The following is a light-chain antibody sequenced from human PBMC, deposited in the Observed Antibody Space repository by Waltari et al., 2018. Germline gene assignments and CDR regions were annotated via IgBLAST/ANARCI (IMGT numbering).Light chain of an antibody. CDR2: INN. J-gene: IGLJ3*02. V-gene: IGLV1-44*01. CDR1: GSSIGSKT. Sequence: QSVLTQPPSASGTPGKRVTIPCSGSGSSIGSKTVNWYQQFPGTAPKLLVYINNQRPSWVPDRFSGSKSGTSASLAISGLQSEDEADYYCAAWDDSLNTWVFGGGTKLTVL. CDR3: AAWDDSLNTWV.